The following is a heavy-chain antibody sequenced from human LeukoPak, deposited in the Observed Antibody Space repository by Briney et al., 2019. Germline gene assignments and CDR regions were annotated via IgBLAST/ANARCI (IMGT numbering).Heavy chain of an antibody. Sequence: GASVKVSCKASGYTFTSYGISWVRQAPGQGLEWMGWISAYNGNTNYAQKLQGRVTMTTDTSTSTAYMELMSLRSDDTAVYYCARDRRVGATSSRGPIRLYYYGMDVWGQGTTVTVSS. D-gene: IGHD1-26*01. CDR2: ISAYNGNT. V-gene: IGHV1-18*01. CDR1: GYTFTSYG. CDR3: ARDRRVGATSSRGPIRLYYYGMDV. J-gene: IGHJ6*02.